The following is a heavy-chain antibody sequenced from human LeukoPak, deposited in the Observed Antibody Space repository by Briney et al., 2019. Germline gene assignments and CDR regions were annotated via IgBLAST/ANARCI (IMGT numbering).Heavy chain of an antibody. Sequence: PSETLSLTCAVYGGSFSGYYWSWIRQPPGKGLEWIGEINHSGSTNYNPSLKSRVTISVDTSKNQFSLKLSSVTAADTAVYYYASSYFPAGVYYFDYWGQGTLVTVSS. CDR2: INHSGST. CDR1: GGSFSGYY. V-gene: IGHV4-34*01. D-gene: IGHD7-27*01. J-gene: IGHJ4*02. CDR3: ASSYFPAGVYYFDY.